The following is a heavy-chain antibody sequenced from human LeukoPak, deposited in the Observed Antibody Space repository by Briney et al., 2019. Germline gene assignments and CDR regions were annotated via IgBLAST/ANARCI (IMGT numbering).Heavy chain of an antibody. V-gene: IGHV4-31*03. Sequence: SETLSLTCTVSGGSISSGGYYWSWIRQHPGKGLEWIGYIYYSGSTYYNPSLKSRVTISVDTSKNQFSLKLSSVTAADTAVYYCAREAPLGAFDIWGQGTMVTVSS. CDR3: AREAPLGAFDI. CDR2: IYYSGST. J-gene: IGHJ3*02. CDR1: GGSISSGGYY.